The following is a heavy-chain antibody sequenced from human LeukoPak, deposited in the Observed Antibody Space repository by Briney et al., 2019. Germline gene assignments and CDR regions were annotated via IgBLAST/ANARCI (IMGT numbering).Heavy chain of an antibody. D-gene: IGHD4-17*01. CDR1: GGTFSSYA. V-gene: IGHV1-69*13. CDR3: ARDRDDYGDYGSPFDY. J-gene: IGHJ4*02. CDR2: IIPIFGTA. Sequence: ASVKVSCKASGGTFSSYAISWVRQAPGQGLEWMGGIIPIFGTANYAQKFQGRVTITADESTSTAYMELSSLRSEDTAVYYCARDRDDYGDYGSPFDYWGQGTLVTVSS.